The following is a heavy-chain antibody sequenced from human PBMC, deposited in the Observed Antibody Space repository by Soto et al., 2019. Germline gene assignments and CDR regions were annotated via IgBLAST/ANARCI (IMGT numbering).Heavy chain of an antibody. CDR1: GGSISSSSFN. V-gene: IGHV4-39*01. J-gene: IGHJ5*02. D-gene: IGHD6-13*01. CDR3: ARRERAAGTDWWFDP. CDR2: IYYSGST. Sequence: QLQLQESGPGLVKPSETLSLTCTVSGGSISSSSFNWGWIRQPPGKGLEWIGSIYYSGSTYYSPSLKSRVTISVDPSKKQFSLKLSSVTAADTAVYYWARRERAAGTDWWFDPWGQGTLVTVSS.